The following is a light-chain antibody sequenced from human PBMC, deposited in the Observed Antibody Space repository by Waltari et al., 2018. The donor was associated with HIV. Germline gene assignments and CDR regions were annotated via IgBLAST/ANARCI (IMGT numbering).Light chain of an antibody. J-gene: IGLJ2*01. Sequence: YELTQPPSVAVSPGQTASITCSPNQLGDKYVSWYQQKPGQSPVLVIYPDNKRPSGIPERYSASLSWNTATLTISGTLPMDEADYYCQTWDRPTVIFGGGTKLTV. CDR1: QLGDKY. CDR3: QTWDRPTVI. CDR2: PDN. V-gene: IGLV3-1*01.